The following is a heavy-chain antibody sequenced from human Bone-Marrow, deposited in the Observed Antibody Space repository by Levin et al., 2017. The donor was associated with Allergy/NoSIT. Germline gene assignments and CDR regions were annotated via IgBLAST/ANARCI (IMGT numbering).Heavy chain of an antibody. D-gene: IGHD3-3*01. CDR2: IVVGSGNT. V-gene: IGHV1-58*01. Sequence: KISCKASGFTFTSSAVQWVRQARGQGLEWIGWIVVGSGNTNYAQKFQERVTIIRDMSTSTAYMELSSLRSEDTAVYYCAARGGPGRFEYYDFRVGDVWGQGTTVTVSS. CDR3: AARGGPGRFEYYDFRVGDV. J-gene: IGHJ6*02. CDR1: GFTFTSSA.